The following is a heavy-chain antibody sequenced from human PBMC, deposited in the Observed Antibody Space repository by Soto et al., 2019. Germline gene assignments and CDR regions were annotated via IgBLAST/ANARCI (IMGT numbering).Heavy chain of an antibody. CDR3: ATDFLDYYDSRRDAFDI. D-gene: IGHD3-22*01. J-gene: IGHJ3*02. CDR2: FDPEDGET. CDR1: GYTLTELS. Sequence: GASVKVSCKVSGYTLTELSMHWVRQAPGKVLEWMGGFDPEDGETIYAQKFQGRVTMTEDTSTDTAYMELSSMRSEDTAVYYCATDFLDYYDSRRDAFDIWGQGTMVTVS. V-gene: IGHV1-24*01.